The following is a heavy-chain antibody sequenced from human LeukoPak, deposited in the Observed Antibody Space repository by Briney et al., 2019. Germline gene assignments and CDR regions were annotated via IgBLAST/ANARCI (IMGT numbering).Heavy chain of an antibody. CDR2: IYPGDSDT. J-gene: IGHJ6*02. V-gene: IGHV5-51*01. Sequence: GESLKISCKGSGYSFTSYWIGWVRQMPGKGLEWMGIIYPGDSDTRYSPSFQGQVTISADKSISTAYLQWSSLKASDTAMYYCASHLYCSSTSCYGEGYYHGMGVWGQGTTVTVSS. CDR1: GYSFTSYW. D-gene: IGHD2-2*01. CDR3: ASHLYCSSTSCYGEGYYHGMGV.